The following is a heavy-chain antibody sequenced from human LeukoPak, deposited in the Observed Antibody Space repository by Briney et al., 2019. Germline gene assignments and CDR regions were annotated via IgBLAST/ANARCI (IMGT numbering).Heavy chain of an antibody. CDR1: GFTVSSNS. CDR3: AKDFRIAAAEYAFDI. J-gene: IGHJ3*02. D-gene: IGHD6-13*01. Sequence: GGSLRLSCTVSGFTVSSNSMSWVREAPGKGLEWVSGISWNSGSIGYADSVKGRFTISRDNAKNSLYLQMNSLRAEDMALYYCAKDFRIAAAEYAFDIWGQGTMVTVSS. CDR2: ISWNSGSI. V-gene: IGHV3-9*03.